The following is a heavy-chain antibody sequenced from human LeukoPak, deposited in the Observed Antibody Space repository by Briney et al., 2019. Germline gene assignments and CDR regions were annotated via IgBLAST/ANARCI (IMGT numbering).Heavy chain of an antibody. D-gene: IGHD3-16*02. CDR3: ARALSWGYDYVWGSYREFDY. V-gene: IGHV1-2*02. CDR2: INPNSGGT. J-gene: IGHJ4*02. CDR1: GYTFTGYY. Sequence: ASVKVSCKASGYTFTGYYMHWVRQAPGQGLEWMGWINPNSGGTNYAQKFQGRVTMTRDTSISTAYMELSRLRSDDTAVYYCARALSWGYDYVWGSYREFDYWGQGTLVTVSS.